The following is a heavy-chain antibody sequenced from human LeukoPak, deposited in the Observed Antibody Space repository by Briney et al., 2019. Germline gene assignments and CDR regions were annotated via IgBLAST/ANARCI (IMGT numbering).Heavy chain of an antibody. D-gene: IGHD1-26*01. J-gene: IGHJ4*02. Sequence: GGSLRLSCAASGFTFDDYAMHWVRQAPGKGLEWVSLISWDGGSTYYADSVKGRFTISRDNSKNSLYLQMNSLRAEDTALYYCAKDKGGVGAPYYFDYWGQGTLVTVSS. V-gene: IGHV3-43D*03. CDR3: AKDKGGVGAPYYFDY. CDR1: GFTFDDYA. CDR2: ISWDGGST.